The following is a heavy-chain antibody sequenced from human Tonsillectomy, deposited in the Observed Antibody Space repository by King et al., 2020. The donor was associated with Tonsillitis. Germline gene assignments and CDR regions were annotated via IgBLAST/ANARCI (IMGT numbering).Heavy chain of an antibody. D-gene: IGHD3-9*01. CDR2: IYCSGST. CDR3: ARVYYDILTGYSPQGWLDP. J-gene: IGHJ5*02. CDR1: GGSVSSGSYY. Sequence: QLQESGPGLVKPSETLSLTCTVSGGSVSSGSYYWSWIRQPPGKGLEWIGYIYCSGSTNYNPSLKSRVTISLDTSKNQFSLKLSSVTAADTAVYYCARVYYDILTGYSPQGWLDPWGQGTLVTVSS. V-gene: IGHV4-61*01.